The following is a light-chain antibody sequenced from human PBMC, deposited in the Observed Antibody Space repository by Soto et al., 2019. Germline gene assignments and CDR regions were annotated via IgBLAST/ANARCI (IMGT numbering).Light chain of an antibody. V-gene: IGLV2-14*01. CDR2: DVT. CDR3: SSYTSSSTYV. Sequence: QSALTQPASVSGSPGQSVTISCTGTSRDVGGYDYVSWYQHHPGKAPKLVIYDVTYRPSGVSDRFSGSKSANTASLTISGLQAEDEADYYCSSYTSSSTYVFGTGTKLTVL. CDR1: SRDVGGYDY. J-gene: IGLJ1*01.